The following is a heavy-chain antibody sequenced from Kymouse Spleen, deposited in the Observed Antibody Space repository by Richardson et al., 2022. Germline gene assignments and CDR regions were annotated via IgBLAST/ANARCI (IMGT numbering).Heavy chain of an antibody. D-gene: IGHD3-10*01. CDR2: IWYDGSNK. CDR3: ARGPYYYGSGSPFDY. J-gene: IGHJ4*02. V-gene: IGHV3-33*01. Sequence: QVQLVESGGGVVQPGRSLRLSCAASGFTFSSYGMHWVRQAPGKGLEWVAVIWYDGSNKYYADSVKGRFTISRDNSKNTLYLQMNSLRAEDTAVYYCARGPYYYGSGSPFDYWGQGTLVTVSS. CDR1: GFTFSSYG.